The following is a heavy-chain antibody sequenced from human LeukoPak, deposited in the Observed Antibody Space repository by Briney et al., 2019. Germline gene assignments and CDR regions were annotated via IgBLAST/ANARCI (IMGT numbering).Heavy chain of an antibody. CDR2: IYYSGST. Sequence: SETLSLTCTVSGGSISSSSYYWGWIRQPPGKGLEWIGSIYYSGSTYYNPSLKSRVTISVDTSKNQFSLKLSSVTAADMAVYYCARLAYCGGDCPDYWGQGTLVTVSS. V-gene: IGHV4-39*01. J-gene: IGHJ4*02. D-gene: IGHD2-21*02. CDR3: ARLAYCGGDCPDY. CDR1: GGSISSSSYY.